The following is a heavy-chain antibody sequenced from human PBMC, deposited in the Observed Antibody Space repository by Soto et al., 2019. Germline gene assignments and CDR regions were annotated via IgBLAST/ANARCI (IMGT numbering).Heavy chain of an antibody. D-gene: IGHD3-22*01. CDR3: ARATGGYRLDY. Sequence: SETRSLTCTVSGGSISSGGYYWSGSRQHPGKGLEWMRYSYYSGSTDYNPSLKSRVTISVDTSKNQFSLKLSSVTAADTAVYYCARATGGYRLDYWGQGTRATVS. J-gene: IGHJ4*02. CDR2: SYYSGST. CDR1: GGSISSGGYY. V-gene: IGHV4-31*03.